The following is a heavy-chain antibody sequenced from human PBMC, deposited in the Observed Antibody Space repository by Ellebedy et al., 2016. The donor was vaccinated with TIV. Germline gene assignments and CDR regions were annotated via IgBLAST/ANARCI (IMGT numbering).Heavy chain of an antibody. V-gene: IGHV3-23*01. D-gene: IGHD5-18*01. CDR1: EFTFSEYT. Sequence: GESLKISCAASEFTFSEYTMGRVRQAPGKGLEWVSAINGGGENTFYAASVKGRFTISRDNSRNTLYLQLSSLRAEDTALYFCTRIQTNWYFNLWGRGTLVTVSS. CDR2: INGGGENT. CDR3: TRIQTNWYFNL. J-gene: IGHJ2*01.